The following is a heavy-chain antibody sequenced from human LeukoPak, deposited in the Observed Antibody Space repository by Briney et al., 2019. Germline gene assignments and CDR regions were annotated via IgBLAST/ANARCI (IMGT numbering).Heavy chain of an antibody. CDR1: GFTFGAHS. V-gene: IGHV3-49*04. J-gene: IGHJ4*02. CDR2: IRGKAYGRAT. Sequence: GGSLRLSCTGSGFTFGAHSMAWVRQAPGKGPEWVGFIRGKAYGRATGYTASVKGRFTISRDDSKSIVYLQMNSLRTEDTAVYYCICLTDPFDYWGQGSLVTVSS. CDR3: ICLTDPFDY.